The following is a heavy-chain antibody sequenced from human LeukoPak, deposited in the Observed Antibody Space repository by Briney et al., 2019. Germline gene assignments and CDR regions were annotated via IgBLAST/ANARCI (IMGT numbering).Heavy chain of an antibody. CDR2: IYYSGTT. V-gene: IGHV4-39*07. CDR1: GGSITRSGYY. Sequence: SETLSLTCTLSGGSITRSGYYWGWIRQPPGKGLEWIGNIYYSGTTYYNPSLKSRVTISVDTSKNQFSLKLSSVTAADTAVYYCARNRVLRWLQLRYYGMDVWGQGTTVTVSS. CDR3: ARNRVLRWLQLRYYGMDV. D-gene: IGHD5-12*01. J-gene: IGHJ6*02.